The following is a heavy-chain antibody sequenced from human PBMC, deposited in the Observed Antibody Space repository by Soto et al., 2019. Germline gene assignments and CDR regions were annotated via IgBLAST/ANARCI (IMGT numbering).Heavy chain of an antibody. Sequence: SETLSLTCTVSGGSVSSGSYYWGWIRHPPGKGLEWIGYIYYSGSTNYNPSPKSRVTISVDTSKNQFSLKLSSVTAADTAVYYCARESYGDSSDYYYGMDVWGQGTTVTVSS. CDR2: IYYSGST. J-gene: IGHJ6*02. V-gene: IGHV4-61*01. CDR1: GGSVSSGSYY. CDR3: ARESYGDSSDYYYGMDV. D-gene: IGHD4-17*01.